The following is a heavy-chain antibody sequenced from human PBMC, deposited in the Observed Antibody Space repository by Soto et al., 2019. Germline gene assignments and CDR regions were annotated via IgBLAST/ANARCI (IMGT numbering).Heavy chain of an antibody. V-gene: IGHV4-59*01. CDR3: ASGIAVAGTPDYYGMDV. CDR1: GGSISSYY. CDR2: IYYSGST. D-gene: IGHD6-19*01. J-gene: IGHJ6*02. Sequence: QVQLQESGPGLVKPSETLSLTCTVSGGSISSYYWSWIRQPPGKGLEWIGYIYYSGSTNYNPSLTSRVTISVDTSKNQFSLKLSSVTAADTAVYYCASGIAVAGTPDYYGMDVWGQGTTVTVSS.